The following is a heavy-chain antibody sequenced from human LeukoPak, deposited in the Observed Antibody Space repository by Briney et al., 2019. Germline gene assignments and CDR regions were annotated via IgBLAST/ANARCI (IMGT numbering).Heavy chain of an antibody. CDR3: ARDLGGSYDY. CDR2: IYSGGST. CDR1: GFTVSSNY. Sequence: GGSLRLSCAASGFTVSSNYMSWVRQAPGRGLEWVSVIYSGGSTYYADSVKGRFTISRDNSKNTLYLQMNSLRAEDTAVYYRARDLGGSYDYWGQGTLVTVSS. J-gene: IGHJ4*02. D-gene: IGHD1-26*01. V-gene: IGHV3-53*01.